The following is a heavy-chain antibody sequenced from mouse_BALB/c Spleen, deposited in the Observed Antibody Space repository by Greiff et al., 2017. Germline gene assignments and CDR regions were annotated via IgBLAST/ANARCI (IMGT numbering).Heavy chain of an antibody. D-gene: IGHD2-1*01. V-gene: IGHV1S137*01. CDR3: ARSHYGNPGGYFDY. CDR2: ISTYYGDA. CDR1: GYTFTDYA. Sequence: VMLVESGAELVRPGVSVKISCKGSGYTFTDYAMHWVKQSHAKSLEWIGVISTYYGDASYNQKFKGKATMTVDKSSSTAYMELARLTSEDSAIYYCARSHYGNPGGYFDYWGQGTTLTVSS. J-gene: IGHJ2*01.